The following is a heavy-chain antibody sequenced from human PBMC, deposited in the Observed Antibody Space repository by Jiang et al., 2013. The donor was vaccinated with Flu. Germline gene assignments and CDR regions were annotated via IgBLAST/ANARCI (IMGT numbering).Heavy chain of an antibody. Sequence: QTLTLTCTFSGFSLSTSGVGXGWIRQPPGKALEWLALIYWDDDKRYSPSLKSRLTITKDTSKNQVVLTMTNMDPVDTATYYCVYWGPRPSCISGDCHLFLLHWGPGTLVTVFS. J-gene: IGHJ4*02. CDR1: GFSLSTSGVG. V-gene: IGHV2-5*02. CDR2: IYWDDDK. D-gene: IGHD2-21*01. CDR3: VYWGPRPSCISGDCHLFLLH.